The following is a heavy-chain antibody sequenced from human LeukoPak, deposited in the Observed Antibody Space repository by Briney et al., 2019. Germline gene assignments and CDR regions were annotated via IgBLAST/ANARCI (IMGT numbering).Heavy chain of an antibody. J-gene: IGHJ4*02. D-gene: IGHD6-19*01. Sequence: GGSLRLSCAASGFTFSSYAMSWVRQAPGKGLEWVSGISGSGGDTYFAGSVKGRFTISRDNSKNTVFLQMDSLRAEDTAVYYCAKTTAGYSSGRSPGWPIDYWGQGTLVTVSS. CDR2: ISGSGGDT. CDR1: GFTFSSYA. CDR3: AKTTAGYSSGRSPGWPIDY. V-gene: IGHV3-23*01.